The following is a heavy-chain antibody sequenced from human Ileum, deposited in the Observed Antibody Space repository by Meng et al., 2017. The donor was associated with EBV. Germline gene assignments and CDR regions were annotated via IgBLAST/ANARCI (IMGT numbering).Heavy chain of an antibody. CDR3: ARGTPGRSYSDY. CDR2: LGAHDGDT. Sequence: QVHPCQVGPEVKKPGASVMVSCKASVYTFMGYGVSWVRQAPGQGLEWMAWLGAHDGDTSHAPKFQGRVTVSADRPTATAYMELRSLRSDDTAVYYCARGTPGRSYSDYWGQGTLVTVSS. CDR1: VYTFMGYG. J-gene: IGHJ4*02. D-gene: IGHD3-10*01. V-gene: IGHV1-18*01.